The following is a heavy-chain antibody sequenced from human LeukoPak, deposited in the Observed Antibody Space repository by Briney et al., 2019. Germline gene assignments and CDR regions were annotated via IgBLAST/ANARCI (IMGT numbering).Heavy chain of an antibody. Sequence: PGTSLRLSCATSGFTFSNHAMHWVRQATGKGLEWVSAIGTAGDTFYPGSVKGRFTISRENAKNSLSLQMNSLRAEDTAVYYCVRQQTPHGNFDYWGQGTLVTVPS. CDR1: GFTFSNHA. D-gene: IGHD1-26*01. V-gene: IGHV3-13*04. CDR2: IGTAGDT. CDR3: VRQQTPHGNFDY. J-gene: IGHJ4*02.